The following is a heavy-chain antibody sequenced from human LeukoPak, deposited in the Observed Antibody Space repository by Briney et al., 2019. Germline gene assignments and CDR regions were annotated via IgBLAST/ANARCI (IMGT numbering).Heavy chain of an antibody. D-gene: IGHD3-3*01. CDR3: ARSLTIFGVVSHFDY. V-gene: IGHV4-59*01. J-gene: IGHJ4*02. CDR2: IYYSGST. Sequence: PSETLSLTCTVSGGSISSYYWSWIRQPPGKGLEWIGYIYYSGSTNYNPSLKSRVTISVDTSKNQFSLKLSSVTAADTAVYYCARSLTIFGVVSHFDYWGQGALVTVSS. CDR1: GGSISSYY.